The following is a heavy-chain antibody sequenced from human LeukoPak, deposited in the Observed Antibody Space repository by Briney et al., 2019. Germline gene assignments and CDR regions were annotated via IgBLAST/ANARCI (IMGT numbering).Heavy chain of an antibody. J-gene: IGHJ4*02. CDR2: INHSGST. V-gene: IGHV4-34*01. D-gene: IGHD6-13*01. Sequence: PSETLSLTCAVYGRSFSGYYWSWIRQTPGKGLEWIGEINHSGSTTYNPSLKSRVTISVDTSKNQFSLKLNSVTAADTAVYYCARGVYIAAAQYGYWGQGTLVTVSS. CDR3: ARGVYIAAAQYGY. CDR1: GRSFSGYY.